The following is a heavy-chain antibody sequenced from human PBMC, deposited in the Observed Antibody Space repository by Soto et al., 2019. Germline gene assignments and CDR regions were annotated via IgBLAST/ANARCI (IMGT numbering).Heavy chain of an antibody. CDR1: GYTFTNYH. J-gene: IGHJ4*02. CDR3: ARGGGGRWYSGDY. CDR2: MNPNSGDT. D-gene: IGHD6-13*01. V-gene: IGHV1-8*01. Sequence: QVQLVQSGAEVKKPGASVKVSCKASGYTFTNYHIHWVRQATGQGLEWMGWMNPNSGDTGYAQKFQGRVTMTRDTSITAAYMEVSGLRSGDTAVYYCARGGGGRWYSGDYWGQGTLVTVSS.